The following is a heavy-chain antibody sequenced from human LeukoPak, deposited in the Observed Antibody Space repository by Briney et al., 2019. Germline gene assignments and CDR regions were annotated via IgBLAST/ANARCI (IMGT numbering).Heavy chain of an antibody. CDR1: GFTFRAYA. V-gene: IGHV3-23*01. CDR3: AKAPGFSDF. J-gene: IGHJ4*02. D-gene: IGHD7-27*01. CDR2: ISGSSDNT. Sequence: PGGSLRLSCAASGFTFRAYAMTWVRQAPGKGLEWVSTISGSSDNTLYAVSVKGRLTISRDNSKKTMYLQMNSLRADDTAVYYCAKAPGFSDFWGQGTLVTVSS.